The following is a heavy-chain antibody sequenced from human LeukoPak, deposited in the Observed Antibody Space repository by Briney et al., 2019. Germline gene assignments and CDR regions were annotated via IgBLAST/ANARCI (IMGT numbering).Heavy chain of an antibody. V-gene: IGHV4-59*08. J-gene: IGHJ4*02. CDR1: GGSISGYY. CDR2: ISYSGST. D-gene: IGHD3-22*01. Sequence: SETLSLTCTVSGGSISGYYWSCIRQPPGKGLEWIGFISYSGSTDYNPSLKSRVTISVDTSKGQFSLNLTSVTAAVTAVYYCARHYYDSSGYFYQDYWGQGTLVTVSS. CDR3: ARHYYDSSGYFYQDY.